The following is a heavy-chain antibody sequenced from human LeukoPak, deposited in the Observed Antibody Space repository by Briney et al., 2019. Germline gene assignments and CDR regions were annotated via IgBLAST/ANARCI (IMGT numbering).Heavy chain of an antibody. V-gene: IGHV3-21*01. CDR1: GFTFSSYS. CDR3: ARGGLAGYSSGWYGSPGLIDY. J-gene: IGHJ4*02. CDR2: ISSSSSYI. Sequence: PGGSLRLSCAASGFTFSSYSMNWVRQAPGKGLEWVSSISSSSSYIYYADSVKGRFTISRDNAKNSLYLQMNSLRAEDTAVYYCARGGLAGYSSGWYGSPGLIDYWGQGTLVTVSS. D-gene: IGHD6-19*01.